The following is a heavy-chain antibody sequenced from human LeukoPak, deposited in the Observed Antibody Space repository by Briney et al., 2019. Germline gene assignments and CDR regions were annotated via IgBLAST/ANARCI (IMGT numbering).Heavy chain of an antibody. V-gene: IGHV3-30*02. J-gene: IGHJ4*02. D-gene: IGHD3-10*01. CDR3: AKERIRITMVRGVILPFDY. Sequence: GGSLRLSCAASGFTFSSYGMHWVRQAPGKGLEWVAFIRYDGSNKYYADSVKGRFTISRDNSKNTLYLQMNSLRAEDTAVYYCAKERIRITMVRGVILPFDYWGQETLVTVSS. CDR2: IRYDGSNK. CDR1: GFTFSSYG.